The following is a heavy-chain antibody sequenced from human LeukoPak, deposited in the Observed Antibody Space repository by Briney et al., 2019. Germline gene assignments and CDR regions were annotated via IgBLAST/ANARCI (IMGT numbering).Heavy chain of an antibody. CDR2: IYYSGIT. V-gene: IGHV4-39*01. D-gene: IGHD3-22*01. CDR1: GGSISSSSYY. Sequence: SETLSLTCTVSGGSISSSSYYWGWIRQPPGKGLEWIGSIYYSGITYYNSPLKSRVTISVDTSKNQFSLRLRSVTAADTAVYYCARMGDRSGPDYWGQGTLVTVSS. CDR3: ARMGDRSGPDY. J-gene: IGHJ4*02.